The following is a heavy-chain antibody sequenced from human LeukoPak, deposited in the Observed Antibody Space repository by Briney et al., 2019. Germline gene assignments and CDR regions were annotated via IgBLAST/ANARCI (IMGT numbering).Heavy chain of an antibody. J-gene: IGHJ2*01. Sequence: ASVKVSCKASGYTFTSYGISWVRQAPGQGLEWMGWISAYNGNTNYAQKLQGRVTMTTDTSTSTAYMGLRSLRSDHTAVYYCARAPGLYSSSWSRAWYFALWGRGTLVTVSS. CDR2: ISAYNGNT. CDR3: ARAPGLYSSSWSRAWYFAL. V-gene: IGHV1-18*01. D-gene: IGHD6-13*01. CDR1: GYTFTSYG.